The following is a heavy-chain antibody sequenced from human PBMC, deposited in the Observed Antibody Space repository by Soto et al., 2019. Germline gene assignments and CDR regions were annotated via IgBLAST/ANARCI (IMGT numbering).Heavy chain of an antibody. V-gene: IGHV5-51*01. CDR2: IYPGDSDT. CDR3: ARQRYYDSSGYYPYYFDY. Sequence: PGESLKIYCKGSGYRFTSYWIGWVRQMPGKGLEWMAIIYPGDSDTRYSPSFQGQVTISADKSISTAYLQWSSLKASDTATYYCARQRYYDSSGYYPYYFDYWGQGTLVTVSS. D-gene: IGHD3-22*01. CDR1: GYRFTSYW. J-gene: IGHJ4*02.